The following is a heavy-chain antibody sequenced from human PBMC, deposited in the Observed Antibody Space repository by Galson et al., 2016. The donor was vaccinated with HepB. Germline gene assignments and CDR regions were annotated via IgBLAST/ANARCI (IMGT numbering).Heavy chain of an antibody. Sequence: LRLSCAASGFTFSDHYIDWVRQAPGKGLEWVAVISYDGRDKYYADSVKGRFTMSRDNSKNTLFLQVNSLRAEDTALYFCARDRIAAVNVHYHGMDVWGQGTKVTVSS. CDR2: ISYDGRDK. CDR3: ARDRIAAVNVHYHGMDV. J-gene: IGHJ6*02. CDR1: GFTFSDHY. D-gene: IGHD6-6*01. V-gene: IGHV3-30*03.